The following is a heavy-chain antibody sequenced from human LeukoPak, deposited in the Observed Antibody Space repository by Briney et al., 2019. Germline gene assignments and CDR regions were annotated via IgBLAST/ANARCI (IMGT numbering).Heavy chain of an antibody. V-gene: IGHV4-30-4*01. Sequence: SQTLSLTCTVSGGSISSGDYYWRWIRQPPGKGLEWIGYIYYSGSTYYNPSLKSRVTISVDTSKNQFSLKLSSVTAADTAVYYCARESAVTGTTVGFDYWGQGTLVTVSS. CDR1: GGSISSGDYY. D-gene: IGHD1-20*01. CDR3: ARESAVTGTTVGFDY. J-gene: IGHJ4*02. CDR2: IYYSGST.